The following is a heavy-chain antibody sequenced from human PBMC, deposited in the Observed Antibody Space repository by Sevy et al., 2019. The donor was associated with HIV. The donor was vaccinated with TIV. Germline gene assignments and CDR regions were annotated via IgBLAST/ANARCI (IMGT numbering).Heavy chain of an antibody. CDR1: GGSIRSYY. Sequence: SETLSLTCAVSGGSIRSYYWSWIRQPAGKGLEWIGRIYSGGNTNYNPSLKIRVTMSVDTSKNQFSLELRSVTAADTAVYYCARDKGGSTWFLLDPWGQGRLVSVSS. CDR3: ARDKGGSTWFLLDP. D-gene: IGHD6-13*01. J-gene: IGHJ5*02. V-gene: IGHV4-4*07. CDR2: IYSGGNT.